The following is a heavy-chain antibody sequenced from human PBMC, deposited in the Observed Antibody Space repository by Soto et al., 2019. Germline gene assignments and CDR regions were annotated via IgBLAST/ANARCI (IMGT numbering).Heavy chain of an antibody. D-gene: IGHD3-3*02. Sequence: PLETLSLTCTVSGDSIISSDFYWDWVRQPPGKGLEWIGSIFYLGSSYYNPSLKSRVTMSVDTSKNQFSLRLRSVTAADTALYFCARHSLALRKNNWFDPWGQGIMVTVSS. V-gene: IGHV4-39*01. J-gene: IGHJ5*02. CDR1: GDSIISSDFY. CDR3: ARHSLALRKNNWFDP. CDR2: IFYLGSS.